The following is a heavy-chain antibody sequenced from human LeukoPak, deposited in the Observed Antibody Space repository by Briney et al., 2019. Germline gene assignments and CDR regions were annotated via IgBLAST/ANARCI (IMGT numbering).Heavy chain of an antibody. CDR3: AKRGPAGAGKSPDYFDY. V-gene: IGHV3-23*01. CDR1: GFTFTNYP. J-gene: IGHJ4*02. D-gene: IGHD6-19*01. CDR2: ISNSKGISD. Sequence: GGSLRLSCAVSGFTFTNYPMSWVRQAPGKGLEWVSGISNSKGISDYYADSVKGRFTISRDNSKNTLYLQMNSLRAEDTAVYYCAKRGPAGAGKSPDYFDYWGQGTLVTVSS.